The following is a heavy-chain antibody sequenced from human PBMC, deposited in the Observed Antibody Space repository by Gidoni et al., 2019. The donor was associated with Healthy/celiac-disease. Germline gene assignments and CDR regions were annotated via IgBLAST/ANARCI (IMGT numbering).Heavy chain of an antibody. D-gene: IGHD3-10*01. V-gene: IGHV4-34*01. CDR1: GGSFSGYY. Sequence: QVQLQQWGAGLLKPSETLSLTCAVYGGSFSGYYWSWIRQPPGKGLEWIGEINHSGSTNYNPSLKSRVTISVDTSKNQFSLKLSSVTAADTAVYYCARRGPLTPYGSGGYPMRDWGQGTLVTVSS. CDR3: ARRGPLTPYGSGGYPMRD. CDR2: INHSGST. J-gene: IGHJ4*02.